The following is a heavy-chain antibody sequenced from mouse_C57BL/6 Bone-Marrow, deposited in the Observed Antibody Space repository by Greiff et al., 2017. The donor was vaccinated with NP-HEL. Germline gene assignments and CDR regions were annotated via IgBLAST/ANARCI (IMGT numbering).Heavy chain of an antibody. CDR3: ARDLYDYDRFAY. J-gene: IGHJ3*01. V-gene: IGHV1-54*01. CDR2: INPGSGGT. D-gene: IGHD2-4*01. CDR1: GYAFTNYL. Sequence: VQLKESGAELVRPGTSVKVSCKASGYAFTNYLIEWVKQRPGQGLEWIGVINPGSGGTNYNEKFKGKATLTADKSSSTAYMQLSSLTSEDSAVYFCARDLYDYDRFAYWGQGTLVTVSA.